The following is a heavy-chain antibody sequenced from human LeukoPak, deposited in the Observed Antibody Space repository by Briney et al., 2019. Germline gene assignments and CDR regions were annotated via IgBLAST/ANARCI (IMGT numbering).Heavy chain of an antibody. CDR1: GYSISSGYY. D-gene: IGHD6-13*01. CDR2: IYHSGST. J-gene: IGHJ4*02. V-gene: IGHV4-38-2*02. CDR3: ARGQGSWYQREIDY. Sequence: SETLSLTCTVSGYSISSGYYWGWIRQPPGKGLEWIGSIYHSGSTYYNPSLKSRVTISVDTSKNQFSLKLSSVTAADTAVYYCARGQGSWYQREIDYWGQGTLVTVSS.